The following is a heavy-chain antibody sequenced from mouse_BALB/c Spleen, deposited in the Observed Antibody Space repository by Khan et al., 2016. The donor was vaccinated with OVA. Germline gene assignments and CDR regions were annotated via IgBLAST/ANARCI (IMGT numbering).Heavy chain of an antibody. CDR2: INPSNGYT. Sequence: VQLQQSGAELARPGASVKMSCKASGYTFTSYTIHWIKLRPGQGLEWIGFINPSNGYTNYNQKFKDKATLTADKSSTTVYMQLSSLTSDDSAVLNCVRDGAYHRDDGWFAYWGQGTLVTVSA. D-gene: IGHD2-14*01. J-gene: IGHJ3*01. V-gene: IGHV1-4*01. CDR3: VRDGAYHRDDGWFAY. CDR1: GYTFTSYT.